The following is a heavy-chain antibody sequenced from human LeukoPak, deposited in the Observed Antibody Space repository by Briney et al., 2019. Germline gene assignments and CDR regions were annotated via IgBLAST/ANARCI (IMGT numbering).Heavy chain of an antibody. D-gene: IGHD4-17*01. CDR3: ERGVTVLGTVTTPDYFDY. CDR1: GYTLTSYD. V-gene: IGHV1-8*03. CDR2: MNPNSGNT. Sequence: ASVKVSCKASGYTLTSYDINWVRQATGQGLKRMGWMNPNSGNTGYAQKFQGRVTITRNTSISTAYMELSSLRSEDTAVYYCERGVTVLGTVTTPDYFDYWGQGTVVTVSS. J-gene: IGHJ4*02.